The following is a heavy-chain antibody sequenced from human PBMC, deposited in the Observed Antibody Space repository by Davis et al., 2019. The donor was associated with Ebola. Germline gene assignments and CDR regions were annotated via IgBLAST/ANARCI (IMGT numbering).Heavy chain of an antibody. CDR1: GISISNSNW. CDR3: ARGRFVVVPAATGYFYYYMDV. Sequence: MPSETLSLTCNVSGISISNSNWWSWVRQPPGKGLEWIGEVFHSGSTNYNPSLKSRVTISVDTSKNQFSLKLSSVTAADTAVYYCARGRFVVVPAATGYFYYYMDVWGKGTTVTVSS. D-gene: IGHD2-2*01. CDR2: VFHSGST. J-gene: IGHJ6*03. V-gene: IGHV4-4*02.